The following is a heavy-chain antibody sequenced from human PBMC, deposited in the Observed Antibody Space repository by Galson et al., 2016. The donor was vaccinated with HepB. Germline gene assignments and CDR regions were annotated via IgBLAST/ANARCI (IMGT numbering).Heavy chain of an antibody. CDR2: ISNDGSKK. V-gene: IGHV3-30*04. CDR3: AKVAKRVNRRWFGGLKGFDY. D-gene: IGHD3-10*01. Sequence: SLRLSCAASGFTFSSYAMHWVRQAPGKGLEWVAVISNDGSKKNYADSVKGRFPISRDNSKNTLYLQMNSLRAEDTAVYYCAKVAKRVNRRWFGGLKGFDYWGQGTLVTVSS. J-gene: IGHJ4*02. CDR1: GFTFSSYA.